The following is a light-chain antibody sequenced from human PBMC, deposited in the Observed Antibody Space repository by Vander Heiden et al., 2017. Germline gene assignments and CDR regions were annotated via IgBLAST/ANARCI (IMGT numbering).Light chain of an antibody. CDR2: GAS. CDR3: QQYYNCHPYMT. J-gene: IGKJ3*01. V-gene: IGKV3-15*01. Sequence: QKPGQAPRLLIYGASTRATGIPARFSGSGYGTEFTLTISSLHSEDLPVNYCQQYYNCHPYMTFGHGTNVDIK.